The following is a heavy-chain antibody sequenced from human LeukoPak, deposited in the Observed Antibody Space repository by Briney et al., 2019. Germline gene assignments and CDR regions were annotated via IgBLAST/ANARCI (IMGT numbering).Heavy chain of an antibody. CDR2: IRSKAYGGTT. CDR1: GFTFSSYR. V-gene: IGHV3-49*04. J-gene: IGHJ4*02. Sequence: GGSLRLSCAASGFTFSSYRMNWVRQAPEKGLEWVGFIRSKAYGGTTEYAASVKGRFTISRDDSKSIAYLQMNSLKTEDTAVYYCTRWTYGYGDYWGQGSLVTVSS. CDR3: TRWTYGYGDY. D-gene: IGHD5-18*01.